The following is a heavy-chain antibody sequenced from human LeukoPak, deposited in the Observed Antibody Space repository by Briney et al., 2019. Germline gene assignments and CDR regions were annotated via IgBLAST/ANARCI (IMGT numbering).Heavy chain of an antibody. V-gene: IGHV3-21*01. Sequence: GGSLRLSCAASGFTFSSYSMNWVRQAPGKGLEWVSSISSSSSYIHYADSVKGRFTISRDNAKNSLYLQMNSLRAEDTAVYYCARRVTDFDYWGQGTLVTVSS. D-gene: IGHD4-23*01. CDR2: ISSSSSYI. CDR1: GFTFSSYS. J-gene: IGHJ4*02. CDR3: ARRVTDFDY.